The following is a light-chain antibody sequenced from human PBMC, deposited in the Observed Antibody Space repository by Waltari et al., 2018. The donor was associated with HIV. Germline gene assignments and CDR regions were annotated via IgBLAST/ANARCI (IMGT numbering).Light chain of an antibody. J-gene: IGLJ3*02. CDR1: SSDVGGYNY. Sequence: QSALTQPASVSGSPGQSITISCTGTSSDVGGYNYVSWYQQHPGKAPKLMIYDVSNRPSGVSSRFSGSKSVNTASLTISGLQAEDEADYYCSSYTSGSTRVFGGGTKLTVV. CDR3: SSYTSGSTRV. CDR2: DVS. V-gene: IGLV2-14*03.